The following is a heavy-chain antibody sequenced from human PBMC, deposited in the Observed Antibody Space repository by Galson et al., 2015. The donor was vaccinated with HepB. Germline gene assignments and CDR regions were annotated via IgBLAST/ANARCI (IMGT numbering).Heavy chain of an antibody. V-gene: IGHV5-10-1*01. CDR2: IDPSNSYT. CDR1: GYSFTSYW. CDR3: ARHFCGGDCYLGGY. Sequence: QSGAEVKKPGESLRISCKGSGYSFTSYWISWVRQMPGKGLEWMGRIDPSNSYTKYSPSFQGHVTISVDKSINTAYLQWSSLTASDTAMYYCARHFCGGDCYLGGYWGQGTLVTASS. D-gene: IGHD2-21*01. J-gene: IGHJ4*02.